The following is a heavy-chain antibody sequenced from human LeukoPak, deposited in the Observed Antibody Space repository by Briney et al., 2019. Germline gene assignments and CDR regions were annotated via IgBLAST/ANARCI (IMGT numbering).Heavy chain of an antibody. Sequence: SETLSLTCTVSGGSISSGGYYWGWIRQLPGKGLEWIGYIFYNGNTYYNPSLKSRVTISVDTSKNQFSLRLGSVTAADTAVYYCARSFSGPTGADYWGQGTLVTVSS. D-gene: IGHD6-19*01. CDR1: GGSISSGGYY. CDR2: IFYNGNT. V-gene: IGHV4-31*03. CDR3: ARSFSGPTGADY. J-gene: IGHJ4*02.